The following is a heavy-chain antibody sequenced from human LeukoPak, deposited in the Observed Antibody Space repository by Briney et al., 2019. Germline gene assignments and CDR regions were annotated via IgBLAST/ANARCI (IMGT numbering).Heavy chain of an antibody. Sequence: SETLSLTCAVYGGSFSGYYWSWIRQPPGKGLEWIGEINHSGSTNYNPSLKSRVTISVDTSKNQFSLKLSSVTAADTAAYYCARKGCTGDCYRFDPWGQGTLVTVSS. V-gene: IGHV4-34*01. CDR2: INHSGST. CDR3: ARKGCTGDCYRFDP. D-gene: IGHD2-21*02. CDR1: GGSFSGYY. J-gene: IGHJ5*02.